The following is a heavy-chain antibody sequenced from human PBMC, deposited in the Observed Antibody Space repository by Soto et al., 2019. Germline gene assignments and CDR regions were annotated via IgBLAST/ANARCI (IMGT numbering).Heavy chain of an antibody. CDR2: ISGSGGST. CDR1: GFDFTAYA. D-gene: IGHD5-18*01. J-gene: IGHJ4*02. Sequence: GGSLRLSCAASGFDFTAYAMNWVRQAPGKGLEWVSAISGSGGSTYYADSVKGRFTISRDNSKNTLYLQMNSLRAEDTAVYYCVKRREYSYGYLDYWGQGTLVTVSS. V-gene: IGHV3-23*01. CDR3: VKRREYSYGYLDY.